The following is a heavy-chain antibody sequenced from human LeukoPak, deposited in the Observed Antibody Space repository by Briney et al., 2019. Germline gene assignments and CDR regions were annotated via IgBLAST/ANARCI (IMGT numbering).Heavy chain of an antibody. J-gene: IGHJ6*03. V-gene: IGHV3-33*06. CDR2: ILYDGSNK. Sequence: GGSLRLSCAASGFTFSSYGMHWVRQAPGKGLEGVAVILYDGSNKYYPDSVKGRFTISRDNSKNTLYLQMNSLRAEDTAVYYCAKLAAAGAYYYYYMDVWGKGTTVAVSS. CDR1: GFTFSSYG. D-gene: IGHD6-13*01. CDR3: AKLAAAGAYYYYYMDV.